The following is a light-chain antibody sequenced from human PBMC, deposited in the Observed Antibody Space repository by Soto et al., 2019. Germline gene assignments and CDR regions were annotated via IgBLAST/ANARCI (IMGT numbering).Light chain of an antibody. CDR2: RSN. Sequence: QSVLTQPPSASGTPGQRVTISCSGSSSNIGSNYVYWYQQLPGTAPKVLIYRSNQRPSGVPDRFSGSKSGTSASLAISGLRSEDEAAYYCAAWDDSLSGWVFGGGTKLTVL. V-gene: IGLV1-47*01. CDR3: AAWDDSLSGWV. CDR1: SSNIGSNY. J-gene: IGLJ3*02.